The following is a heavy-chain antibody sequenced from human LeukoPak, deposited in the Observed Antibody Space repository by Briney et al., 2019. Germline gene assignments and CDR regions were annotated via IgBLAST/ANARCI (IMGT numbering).Heavy chain of an antibody. D-gene: IGHD5-18*01. J-gene: IGHJ4*02. Sequence: SVTLSLTCTVSGGSVSSGSYYWSWIRQPPGKGLEWIGYIYYSGSTNYNPSLKSRVTISVDTSKNQFSLKLSSVTAADTAVYYCALSDSYGYYFDYWGQGTLVTVSS. CDR1: GGSVSSGSYY. CDR3: ALSDSYGYYFDY. V-gene: IGHV4-61*01. CDR2: IYYSGST.